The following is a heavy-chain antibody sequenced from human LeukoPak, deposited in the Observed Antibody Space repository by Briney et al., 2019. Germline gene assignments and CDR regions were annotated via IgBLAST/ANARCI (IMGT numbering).Heavy chain of an antibody. D-gene: IGHD3-22*01. CDR2: IYSSGGT. J-gene: IGHJ4*02. CDR3: ARGRHYYDSSGFVFDY. Sequence: SETLSLTCTVSGGSISSYYRSWIRQPAGKGLEWIGRIYSSGGTNYNPSLKSRLTMSVDTSKNQFSLKLSSVTAADTAVYYCARGRHYYDSSGFVFDYWGQGTLVTVSS. CDR1: GGSISSYY. V-gene: IGHV4-4*07.